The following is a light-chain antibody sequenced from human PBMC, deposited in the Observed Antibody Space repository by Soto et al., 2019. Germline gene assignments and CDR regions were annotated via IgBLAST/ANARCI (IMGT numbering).Light chain of an antibody. CDR3: QQYYSTPPRT. J-gene: IGKJ1*01. CDR1: QSVLYSSNNKNY. Sequence: DIVMTQSPDSLAVSLGERATINCKSSQSVLYSSNNKNYLAWYQQKPGQPPKLLIYWASTRESGVPDRFSGSGSWTDVTLTISSLQAEDVAVYYCQQYYSTPPRTFGQGTKVEIK. V-gene: IGKV4-1*01. CDR2: WAS.